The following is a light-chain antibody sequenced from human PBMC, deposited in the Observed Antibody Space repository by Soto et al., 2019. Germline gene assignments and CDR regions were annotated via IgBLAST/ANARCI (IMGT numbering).Light chain of an antibody. V-gene: IGKV4-1*01. CDR3: QQYYSTPLT. CDR2: WAC. CDR1: QSVLYSSNNKNY. J-gene: IGKJ3*01. Sequence: DIVMTQSPDSLAVSLGERATINCKSSQSVLYSSNNKNYLAWYQQKPGQPPKLPIYWACTRESGVPDRFSGSGSGTDFTLTISSLQAEDVAVYYCQQYYSTPLTFGPGTKVDIK.